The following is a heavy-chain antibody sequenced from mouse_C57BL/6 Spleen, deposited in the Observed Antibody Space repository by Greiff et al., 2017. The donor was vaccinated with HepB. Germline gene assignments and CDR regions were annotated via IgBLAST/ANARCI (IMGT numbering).Heavy chain of an antibody. CDR2: INPSTGGT. CDR1: GYSFTGYY. CDR3: AFITTTSWFAY. J-gene: IGHJ3*01. D-gene: IGHD1-1*01. V-gene: IGHV1-42*01. Sequence: VQLQQSGPELVKPGASVKISCKASGYSFTGYYMNWVKQSPEKSLEWIGEINPSTGGTTYNQKFKAKATLTVDKSSSTAYMQLKSLTSEDSAVYYCAFITTTSWFAYWGQGTLVTVSA.